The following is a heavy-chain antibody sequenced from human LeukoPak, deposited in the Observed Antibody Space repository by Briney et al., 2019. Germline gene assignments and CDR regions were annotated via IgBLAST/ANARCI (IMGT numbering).Heavy chain of an antibody. D-gene: IGHD3-10*01. CDR2: ISGSGGST. V-gene: IGHV3-23*01. Sequence: QPGGSLRLSCAASGFTFSSYAMSWVRQAPGKGLEWVSAISGSGGSTYYADSVKGRFTISRDNSKNTLYLQMNSLRAEDTAVFYCAIRTSRGVSGSSYFDSWGQGTLVTVSS. CDR3: AIRTSRGVSGSSYFDS. CDR1: GFTFSSYA. J-gene: IGHJ4*02.